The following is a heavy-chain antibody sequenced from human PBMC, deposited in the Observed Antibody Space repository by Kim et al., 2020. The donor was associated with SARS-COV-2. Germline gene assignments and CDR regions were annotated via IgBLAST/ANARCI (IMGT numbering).Heavy chain of an antibody. CDR2: INTKTGNP. J-gene: IGHJ4*02. D-gene: IGHD3-22*01. CDR1: GYTFTSYS. CDR3: ARADSSGYYVYFDY. V-gene: IGHV7-4-1*02. Sequence: ASVKVSCKASGYTFTSYSFNWVRQAPGQGLEWMGWINTKTGNPTCAQGFTGRFVFSLDTSVSTAYLQISSLKAEDTAMYYCARADSSGYYVYFDYWGQGTPVTVSS.